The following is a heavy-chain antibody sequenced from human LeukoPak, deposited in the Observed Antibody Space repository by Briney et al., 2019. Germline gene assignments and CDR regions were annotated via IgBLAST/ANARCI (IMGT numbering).Heavy chain of an antibody. Sequence: PSQTLSLTCAVQGGSFSAYYWSWLRQPPGKGLEWIGEVSHSGSINYNPSLKSRLTISEDSSKNQVSLNLSSMTDADTAVCYCARGRTLNDDFWSGYSHKWFDPWGQGTLVTVSS. V-gene: IGHV4-34*01. CDR1: GGSFSAYY. CDR2: VSHSGSI. D-gene: IGHD3-3*01. CDR3: ARGRTLNDDFWSGYSHKWFDP. J-gene: IGHJ5*02.